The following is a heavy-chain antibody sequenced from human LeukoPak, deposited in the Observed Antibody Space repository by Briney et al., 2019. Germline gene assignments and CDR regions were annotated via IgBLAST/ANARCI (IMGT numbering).Heavy chain of an antibody. CDR1: GGSISSGSYY. J-gene: IGHJ2*01. D-gene: IGHD5-24*01. CDR3: ARGRRDGYNFYWYFDL. CDR2: IFPSGST. V-gene: IGHV4-61*02. Sequence: SQTLSLTCTVSGGSISSGSYYSSWIRQPAGKGLEWIGCIFPSGSTNYSSSLKNRVTISVDTSKNQFSLKVSSVTAADTAVYYCARGRRDGYNFYWYFDLWGRGTLVTVSS.